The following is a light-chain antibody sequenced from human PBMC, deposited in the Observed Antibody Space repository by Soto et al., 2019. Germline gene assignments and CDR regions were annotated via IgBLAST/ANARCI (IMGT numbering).Light chain of an antibody. CDR3: QQYGSSPMYT. Sequence: EIVLTQSPRTLSLSPGERATLSCRASRSVSGYLAWYQQKPGHAPRLLIHDASSRVTGIPDRFSGSGSGTDFTLTISRLEPEDFAVYYCQQYGSSPMYTFGQGTKGDIK. CDR1: RSVSGY. CDR2: DAS. V-gene: IGKV3-20*01. J-gene: IGKJ2*01.